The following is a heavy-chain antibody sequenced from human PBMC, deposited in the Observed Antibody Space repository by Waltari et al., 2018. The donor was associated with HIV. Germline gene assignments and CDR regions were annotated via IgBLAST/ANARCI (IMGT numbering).Heavy chain of an antibody. CDR1: GLIFRNNA. CDR2: IRGTGYST. CDR3: ATNDSGSYNF. Sequence: DVELLESGGGLVQPGESLRLSCRASGLIFRNNAMTWVRQSPGKGLEWVSGIRGTGYSTNYAASVKGRFTISRDNTKNTLFLQMNDLRVEDAAVYFCATNDSGSYNFWGQGTRVIVSS. D-gene: IGHD1-26*01. J-gene: IGHJ6*02. V-gene: IGHV3-23*01.